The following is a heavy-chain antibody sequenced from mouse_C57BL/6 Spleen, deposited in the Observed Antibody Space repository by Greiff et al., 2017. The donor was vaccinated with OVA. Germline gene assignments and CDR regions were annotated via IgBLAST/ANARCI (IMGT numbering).Heavy chain of an antibody. Sequence: DVQLVESGGDLVKPGGSLKLSCAASGFTFSSYGMSWVRQTPDKRLEWVATISSGGSYTYYPDSVKGRFTISRDNAKNTLYLQMSSLKSEDTAMYYCARHPLTGVYYFDYWGQGTTLTVSS. CDR3: ARHPLTGVYYFDY. CDR2: ISSGGSYT. J-gene: IGHJ2*01. V-gene: IGHV5-6*01. D-gene: IGHD4-1*01. CDR1: GFTFSSYG.